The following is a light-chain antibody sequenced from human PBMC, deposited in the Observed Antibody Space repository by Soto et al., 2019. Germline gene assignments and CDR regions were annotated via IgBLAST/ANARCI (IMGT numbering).Light chain of an antibody. V-gene: IGLV1-44*01. CDR2: SNT. CDR3: AVWDDSLNGYV. Sequence: QSVLTQSPSASGTPGQRITISCSGSSYNIGSHSITWYQHLPGSTPKLLIYSNTHRPSGVPDRFSGSKSGTSASLAVSGLRSEDEADYYCAVWDDSLNGYVFGTGTKLTVL. J-gene: IGLJ1*01. CDR1: SYNIGSHS.